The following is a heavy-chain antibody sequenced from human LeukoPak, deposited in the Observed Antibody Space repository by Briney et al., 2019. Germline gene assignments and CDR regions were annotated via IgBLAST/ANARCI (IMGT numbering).Heavy chain of an antibody. J-gene: IGHJ4*02. CDR3: AKVRSSSWFNYFDY. CDR1: GFTIDDYA. Sequence: GGSQRLSCAASGFTIDDYAMHWVRQAPGKGLEWVSGISWNSGSIGYADSVKGRYTISRDNAKNSLYLQMNSLRAEDTALYYCAKVRSSSWFNYFDYWGQGTLVTVSS. CDR2: ISWNSGSI. V-gene: IGHV3-9*01. D-gene: IGHD6-13*01.